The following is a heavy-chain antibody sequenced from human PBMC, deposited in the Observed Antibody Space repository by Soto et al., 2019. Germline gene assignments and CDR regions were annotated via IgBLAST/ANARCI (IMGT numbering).Heavy chain of an antibody. V-gene: IGHV1-18*04. CDR1: GYTFTSYG. D-gene: IGHD6-19*01. Sequence: AGVKFSCKSSGYTFTSYGISWVRRAPGQGLEWMGWISAYNGNTNYAQKLQGRFTMTTDTSTSTAYMELRSLRSDDTAVYYCARDTIAVGWRLYYGMDVWGQGTTVTVSS. CDR3: ARDTIAVGWRLYYGMDV. CDR2: ISAYNGNT. J-gene: IGHJ6*02.